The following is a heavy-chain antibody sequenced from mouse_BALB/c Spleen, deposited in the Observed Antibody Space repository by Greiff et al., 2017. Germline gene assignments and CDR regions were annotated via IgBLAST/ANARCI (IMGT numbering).Heavy chain of an antibody. D-gene: IGHD2-1*01. J-gene: IGHJ3*01. CDR3: ARDGNCVAWFAY. CDR2: ISSGSSTI. V-gene: IGHV5-17*02. CDR1: GFTFSSFG. Sequence: DVKLVESGGGLVQPGGSRKLSCAASGFTFSSFGMHWVRQAPEKGLEWVAYISSGSSTIYYADTVKGRFTISRDNPKNTLFMQMTSLRSEDTAMYYCARDGNCVAWFAYWGQGTLVTVSA.